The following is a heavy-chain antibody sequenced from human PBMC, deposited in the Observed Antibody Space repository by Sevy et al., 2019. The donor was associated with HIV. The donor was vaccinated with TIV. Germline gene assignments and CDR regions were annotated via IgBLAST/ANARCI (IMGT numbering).Heavy chain of an antibody. Sequence: ASVKVSCTVSGYTLTKLSMHWVRQAPGKGPEWLGTFDPEDGDPEDGETVYAQKFQDRVIMTDDISTDTAYMELSSLTSEDTAVYYCATTKDYYDSSGYPFDDWGQGTLVTVSP. CDR2: FDPEDGDPEDGET. CDR3: ATTKDYYDSSGYPFDD. D-gene: IGHD3-22*01. CDR1: GYTLTKLS. J-gene: IGHJ4*02. V-gene: IGHV1-24*01.